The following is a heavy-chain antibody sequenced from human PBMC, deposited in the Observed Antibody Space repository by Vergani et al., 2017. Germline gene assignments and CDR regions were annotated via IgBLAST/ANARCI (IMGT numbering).Heavy chain of an antibody. CDR1: GFTFSSYW. Sequence: EVQLLESGGGLVQPGGSLRLSCAASGFTFSSYWMSWVRQAPGKGLEWVANIKQDGSEKYYVDSVKGRFTISRDNAKNSLYLQMNSLRAEDTAVYYCARAKLLWFWELSMFDPWGQGTLVTVSS. J-gene: IGHJ5*02. CDR3: ARAKLLWFWELSMFDP. D-gene: IGHD3-10*01. CDR2: IKQDGSEK. V-gene: IGHV3-7*04.